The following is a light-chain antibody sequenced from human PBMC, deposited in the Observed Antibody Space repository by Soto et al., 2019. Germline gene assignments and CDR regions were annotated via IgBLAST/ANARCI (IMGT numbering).Light chain of an antibody. J-gene: IGKJ4*01. CDR2: DAF. CDR3: QQYNRYSPLT. Sequence: DIQMTQSPSSLSASVGDRVTITCRASQSISSWLAWYQQKPGKAPKLLIFDAFSLESGVPSRFSGSRSGTEFTLTISSLQPDDYATYYCQQYNRYSPLTFGGGTKVDIK. V-gene: IGKV1-5*01. CDR1: QSISSW.